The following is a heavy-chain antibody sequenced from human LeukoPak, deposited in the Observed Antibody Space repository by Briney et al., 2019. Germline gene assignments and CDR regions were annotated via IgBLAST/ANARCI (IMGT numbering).Heavy chain of an antibody. J-gene: IGHJ4*02. CDR3: ARAARSGSASCYHVDS. CDR1: QFIFSTYW. D-gene: IGHD2-2*01. CDR2: INQDGSAK. V-gene: IGHV3-7*03. Sequence: PGGSLRLSCAASQFIFSTYWMHWVRQAPGKGLEWVANINQDGSAKYYQDSVKGRFTISRDNAKNSLYLQINSLKADDTAVYYCARAARSGSASCYHVDSWGQGTLVAVSS.